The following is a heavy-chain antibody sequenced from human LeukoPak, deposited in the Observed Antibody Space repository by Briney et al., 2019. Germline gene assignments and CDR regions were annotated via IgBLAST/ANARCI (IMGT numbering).Heavy chain of an antibody. Sequence: PSETLSLTCTVSGGSISSNSFYWGWIRQPPGKRLEWIGSIYHSGSTYYNPSLKSRVTISVDTSKNQFSLKLSSVTAADTAVYYCARARSGIAGFDPWGQGTLVTVSS. CDR1: GGSISSNSFY. D-gene: IGHD6-13*01. CDR3: ARARSGIAGFDP. J-gene: IGHJ5*02. CDR2: IYHSGST. V-gene: IGHV4-39*07.